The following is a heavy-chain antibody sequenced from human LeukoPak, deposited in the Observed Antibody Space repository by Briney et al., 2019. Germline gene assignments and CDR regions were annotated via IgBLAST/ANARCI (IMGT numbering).Heavy chain of an antibody. CDR2: IYPGDSDT. CDR3: ARHTGEGSHFQH. V-gene: IGHV5-51*01. Sequence: GESLKISRKASGYTFTNYWIGWVRQMPGKGLEWMGIIYPGDSDTRYSPSFRGQVIISVDKSIRTAYLQWTSLKASDTAMYYCARHTGEGSHFQHWGQGSLVTVSS. CDR1: GYTFTNYW. J-gene: IGHJ1*01. D-gene: IGHD3-16*01.